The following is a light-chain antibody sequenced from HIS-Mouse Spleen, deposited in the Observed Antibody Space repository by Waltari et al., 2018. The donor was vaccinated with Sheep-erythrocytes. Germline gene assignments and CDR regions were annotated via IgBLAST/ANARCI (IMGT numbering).Light chain of an antibody. J-gene: IGLJ3*02. CDR2: EGS. Sequence: QSALTQPASVSGSPGQSLTLPCTGTSRAVGSYNLVPWYQPPPGKAPKLLLYEGSKRPSGVSNRFSGSKSGNTASLTISGLQAEDEADYYCCSYAGSSTPWVFGGGTKLTVL. V-gene: IGLV2-23*01. CDR1: SRAVGSYNL. CDR3: CSYAGSSTPWV.